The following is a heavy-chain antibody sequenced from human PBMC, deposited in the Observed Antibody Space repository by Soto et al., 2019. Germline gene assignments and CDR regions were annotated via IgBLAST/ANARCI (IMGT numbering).Heavy chain of an antibody. D-gene: IGHD3-22*01. Sequence: QVQLVQSGAEVKKPGSSVKVSCKASGGTFSSYAISWVRQAPGQGLEWMGGIIPIFGTANYAQKFQGRVTITADESTSTAYMELSSLRSEDTAVYYCAGGDYYESSGYYYSAFDYWGQGTLVTVSS. J-gene: IGHJ4*02. CDR1: GGTFSSYA. CDR2: IIPIFGTA. CDR3: AGGDYYESSGYYYSAFDY. V-gene: IGHV1-69*01.